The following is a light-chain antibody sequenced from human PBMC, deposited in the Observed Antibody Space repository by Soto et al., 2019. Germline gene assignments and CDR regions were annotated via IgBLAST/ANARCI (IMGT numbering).Light chain of an antibody. CDR1: QSVSNSY. CDR3: QQYGSSPPIT. J-gene: IGKJ5*01. Sequence: EIVLTQSPGTLSLSPGEIATLSCRASQSVSNSYLAWYQQKPGQAPRLLIYGAATRATGIPDRFSGSGSGTDFILTISRLEPEDFAVYYCQQYGSSPPITFGQGKRMEIK. CDR2: GAA. V-gene: IGKV3-20*01.